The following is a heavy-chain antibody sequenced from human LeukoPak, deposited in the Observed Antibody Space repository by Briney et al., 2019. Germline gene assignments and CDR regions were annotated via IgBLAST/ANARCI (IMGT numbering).Heavy chain of an antibody. D-gene: IGHD4-17*01. V-gene: IGHV4-39*07. CDR3: AGDHGDYYFDY. Sequence: SETLSLTCTVSGGSISSSSYYWGWIRQPPGKGLGWIGSIYYSGSTYYNPSLKSRVTISVDTSKNQFSLKLSSVTAADTAVYFCAGDHGDYYFDYWGQGTLVTVSS. J-gene: IGHJ4*02. CDR1: GGSISSSSYY. CDR2: IYYSGST.